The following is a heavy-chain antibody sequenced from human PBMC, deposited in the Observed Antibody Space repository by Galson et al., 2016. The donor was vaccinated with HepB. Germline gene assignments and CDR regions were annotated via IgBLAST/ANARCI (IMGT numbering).Heavy chain of an antibody. J-gene: IGHJ5*02. D-gene: IGHD1-26*01. CDR2: MGTAGET. CDR3: GRDRGSLGGLWFDP. Sequence: SLRLSCAASGFNFDSYDMHWVRQVTGGGLEWVSSMGTAGETFYSDSALGRFIISRDNAKDSLYLQMDNLTEGDTAVYYCGRDRGSLGGLWFDPRGQGTLVIVSS. V-gene: IGHV3-13*01. CDR1: GFNFDSYD.